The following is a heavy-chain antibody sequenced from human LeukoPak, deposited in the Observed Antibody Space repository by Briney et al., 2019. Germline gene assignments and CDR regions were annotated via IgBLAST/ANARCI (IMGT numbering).Heavy chain of an antibody. J-gene: IGHJ6*03. D-gene: IGHD2-2*01. Sequence: SVKVSCKASGGTFSSYAISWVRQAPGQGLEWMGGIIPIFGTANYAQKFQGRVTITADESTSTAYMELSSLRSEGTAVYYCAMRAYCSSTSCPAKKGYYYYYMDVWGKGTTVTVSS. CDR1: GGTFSSYA. CDR3: AMRAYCSSTSCPAKKGYYYYYMDV. CDR2: IIPIFGTA. V-gene: IGHV1-69*01.